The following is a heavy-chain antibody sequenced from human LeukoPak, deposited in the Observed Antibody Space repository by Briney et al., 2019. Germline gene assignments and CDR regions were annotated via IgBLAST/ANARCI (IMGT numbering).Heavy chain of an antibody. CDR3: ARDQLPGGGDCMSDY. Sequence: ASVKVSCKASGYTFTSYGISWVRQAPGQGLEWMGWISAYNGNTNYAQKLQGRVTMTTDTSTSTAYMELRSLRSEDTAVYYCARDQLPGGGDCMSDYWGQGTLVTVSS. CDR2: ISAYNGNT. CDR1: GYTFTSYG. J-gene: IGHJ4*02. D-gene: IGHD2-21*02. V-gene: IGHV1-18*01.